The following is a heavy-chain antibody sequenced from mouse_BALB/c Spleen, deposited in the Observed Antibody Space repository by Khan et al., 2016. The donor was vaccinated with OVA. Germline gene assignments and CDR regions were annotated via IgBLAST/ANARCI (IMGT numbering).Heavy chain of an antibody. CDR2: VNPNTGGS. J-gene: IGHJ3*01. V-gene: IGHV1-26*01. D-gene: IGHD2-14*01. CDR1: GYSFTLYY. CDR3: ARGYDFFAY. Sequence: EVQLQESGPDLVKPGASVKISCKASGYSFTLYYMTWVKQSHGKSLEWIGRVNPNTGGSDYNQAFKGKAILTVDKSSNTAYMELHSLTSEDSAVYYCARGYDFFAYWGQGTLVTVSA.